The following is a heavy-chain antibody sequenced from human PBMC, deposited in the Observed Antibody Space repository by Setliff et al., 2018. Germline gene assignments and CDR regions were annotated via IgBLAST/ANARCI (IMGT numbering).Heavy chain of an antibody. J-gene: IGHJ6*03. CDR2: ISAYNGDT. Sequence: ASVKVSCKASGYTFTKYGINWVRQAPGQRLEWVGWISAYNGDTNYAQKFQGRVTMTTDRSTSTAYMELRSLTSDDTAVYYCAREGRRYYDSSGYYYDPYYYYYMDVWGKGTTVTVSS. CDR1: GYTFTKYG. V-gene: IGHV1-18*01. D-gene: IGHD3-22*01. CDR3: AREGRRYYDSSGYYYDPYYYYYMDV.